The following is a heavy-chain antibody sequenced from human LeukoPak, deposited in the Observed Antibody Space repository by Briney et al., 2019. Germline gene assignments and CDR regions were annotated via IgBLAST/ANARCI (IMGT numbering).Heavy chain of an antibody. D-gene: IGHD1-26*01. J-gene: IGHJ4*02. V-gene: IGHV3-74*01. CDR3: ARDDSGSSGY. CDR2: IGGDGSST. CDR1: GFTFSSYW. Sequence: GGSLRLSCAASGFTFSSYWMYWVRQAPGKGLVWVSRIGGDGSSTHYADSVKGRFTISRDNAKNTLSLQMNSLRAEDTAVYYCARDDSGSSGYWGQGTLVAVSS.